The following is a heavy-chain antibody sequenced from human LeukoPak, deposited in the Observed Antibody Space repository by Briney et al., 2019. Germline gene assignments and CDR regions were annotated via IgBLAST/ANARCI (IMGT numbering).Heavy chain of an antibody. D-gene: IGHD2-2*01. CDR1: GYTFTSYY. V-gene: IGHV1-46*01. Sequence: ASVKVSCKASGYTFTSYYMHWVRQAPGQGLEWMGIINPSGGSTSYAQKFQGRVTMTRDTSTSTVYMELSSLRSEDTAVYYCARSANRGRLGGCSSTSCSYYYYGMDVWGKGTTVTVSS. J-gene: IGHJ6*04. CDR3: ARSANRGRLGGCSSTSCSYYYYGMDV. CDR2: INPSGGST.